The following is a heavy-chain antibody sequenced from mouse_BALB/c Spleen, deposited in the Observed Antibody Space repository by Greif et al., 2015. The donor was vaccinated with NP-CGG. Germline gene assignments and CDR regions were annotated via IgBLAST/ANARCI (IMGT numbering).Heavy chain of an antibody. CDR3: TRRDRYDGWFAY. J-gene: IGHJ3*01. CDR1: GYTFTSYW. V-gene: IGHV1-69*02. Sequence: QVQLKQSGAELVRPGASVKLSCKASGYTFTSYWINWVKQRPGQGLEWIGNIYPSDSYTNYNQKFKDKATLTVDKSSSTAYMQLSSPTSEDSAVYYCTRRDRYDGWFAYWGQGTLVTVSA. CDR2: IYPSDSYT. D-gene: IGHD2-14*01.